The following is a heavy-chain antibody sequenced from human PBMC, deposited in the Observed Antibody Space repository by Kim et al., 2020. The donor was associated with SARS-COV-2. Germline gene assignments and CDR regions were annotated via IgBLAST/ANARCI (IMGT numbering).Heavy chain of an antibody. D-gene: IGHD5-12*01. V-gene: IGHV3-23*01. Sequence: GGSLRLSCAASGFTFSSYAMSWVRQAPGKGLEWVSAISGSGGSTYYADSVKGRFTISRDNSKNTLYLQMNSLRAEDTAVYYCAKDQTVPLRGYSGYAPFDPWGQGTLVTVSS. CDR3: AKDQTVPLRGYSGYAPFDP. J-gene: IGHJ5*02. CDR2: ISGSGGST. CDR1: GFTFSSYA.